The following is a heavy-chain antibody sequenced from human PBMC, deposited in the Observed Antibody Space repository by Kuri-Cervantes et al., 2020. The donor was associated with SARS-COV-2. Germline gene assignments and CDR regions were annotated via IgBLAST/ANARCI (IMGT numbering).Heavy chain of an antibody. D-gene: IGHD3-22*01. Sequence: SVKVSCKASGYTFTSYAMNWVRQAPGQGLEWMGGIIPIFGTANYAQKFQGRVTITAEESTSTAYMELSSLRSDDTAVYYCVPFYDDSSNNDAFDIWGQGTLVTVSS. CDR3: VPFYDDSSNNDAFDI. V-gene: IGHV1-69*13. J-gene: IGHJ3*02. CDR1: GYTFTSYA. CDR2: IIPIFGTA.